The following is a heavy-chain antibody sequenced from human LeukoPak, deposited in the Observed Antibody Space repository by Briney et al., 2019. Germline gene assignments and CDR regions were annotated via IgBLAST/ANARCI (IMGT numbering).Heavy chain of an antibody. Sequence: PGRSLRLSCAGSGFTFSMYAMHWVRQAPGKGLEWVTVISSDGSQKYYADSVKGRFTISRDNSKNTLYLQMNSLRAEDTAVYYCARDHGYWGQGTLVTVSS. CDR2: ISSDGSQK. CDR3: ARDHGY. J-gene: IGHJ4*02. CDR1: GFTFSMYA. V-gene: IGHV3-30*04.